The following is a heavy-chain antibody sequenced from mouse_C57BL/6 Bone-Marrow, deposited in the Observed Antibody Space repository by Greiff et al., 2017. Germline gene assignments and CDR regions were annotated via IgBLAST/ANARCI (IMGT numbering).Heavy chain of an antibody. CDR2: IHPSDSDT. D-gene: IGHD4-1*01. CDR3: AIRTGPYWYVDV. Sequence: QVQLQQPGAELVKPGASVKVSCKASGYTFTSYWMHWVKQRPGQGLEWIGRIHPSDSDTNYNQKFKGKATLTVDKSSSTAYMQLSILPSADSAVYYGAIRTGPYWYVDVWGTGTTVTVSS. V-gene: IGHV1-74*01. CDR1: GYTFTSYW. J-gene: IGHJ1*03.